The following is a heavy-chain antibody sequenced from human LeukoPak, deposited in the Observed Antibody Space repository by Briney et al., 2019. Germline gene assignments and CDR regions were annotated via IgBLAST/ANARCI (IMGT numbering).Heavy chain of an antibody. CDR3: AKERAVATFTFDY. Sequence: PGGSLRLSCAASGFTFSSYAMHWVRQAPGKGLEWVSAISGSGGSTYYADSVKGRFAISRDNSKNTLYLQMNSLRAEDTAVYYCAKERAVATFTFDYWGQGTLVTVSS. V-gene: IGHV3-23*01. CDR1: GFTFSSYA. J-gene: IGHJ4*02. D-gene: IGHD6-19*01. CDR2: ISGSGGST.